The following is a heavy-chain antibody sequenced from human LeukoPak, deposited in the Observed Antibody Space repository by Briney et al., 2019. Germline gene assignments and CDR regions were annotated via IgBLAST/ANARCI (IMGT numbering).Heavy chain of an antibody. J-gene: IGHJ4*02. Sequence: GGSLRLSCAASGFTFSSYGMHWVRQAPGKGLEWVAFIRYDGSNKYYADSVKGRFTISGDNSKNTLYLQMNSLRAEDTAVYYCAKDTHYYGSGSHFDYWGQGTLVTVSS. CDR3: AKDTHYYGSGSHFDY. D-gene: IGHD3-10*01. V-gene: IGHV3-30*02. CDR2: IRYDGSNK. CDR1: GFTFSSYG.